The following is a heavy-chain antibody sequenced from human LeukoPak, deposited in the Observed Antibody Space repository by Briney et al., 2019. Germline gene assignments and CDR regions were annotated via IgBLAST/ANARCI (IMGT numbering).Heavy chain of an antibody. D-gene: IGHD2-2*01. CDR2: TYYRSTWYN. CDR1: GDSVSSNSVT. Sequence: SQTLSLTCAISGDSVSSNSVTWNWIRQSPSRGLEWLGRTYYRSTWYNDYAVSVRGRITVNPDTSKNQFSLHLNSVTPEDTAVYYYARRLTQYDCFDPWGQGILVTVSS. V-gene: IGHV6-1*01. J-gene: IGHJ5*02. CDR3: ARRLTQYDCFDP.